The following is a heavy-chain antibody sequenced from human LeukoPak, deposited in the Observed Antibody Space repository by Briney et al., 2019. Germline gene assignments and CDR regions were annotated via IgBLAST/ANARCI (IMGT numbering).Heavy chain of an antibody. CDR3: ARDLHYNTAMVTADNWFDP. CDR1: GFTFSSYG. J-gene: IGHJ5*02. Sequence: GGSLRLSCAASGFTFSSYGMHWVRQAPGKGLEWVAFIRYDGSNKYYADSVKGRFTISRDNSKNTLYLQMNSLRAEDTAVYYCARDLHYNTAMVTADNWFDPWGQGTLVTVSS. D-gene: IGHD5-18*01. CDR2: IRYDGSNK. V-gene: IGHV3-30*02.